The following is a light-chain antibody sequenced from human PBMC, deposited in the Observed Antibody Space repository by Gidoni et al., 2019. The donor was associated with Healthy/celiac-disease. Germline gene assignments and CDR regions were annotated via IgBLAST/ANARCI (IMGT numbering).Light chain of an antibody. V-gene: IGKV1-39*01. CDR1: QSIRSY. Sequence: DIQMTQSPSSLSASVGDRVTITCRASQSIRSYLNWYQQKPGKAPKLLIYAASSLKSGVPSRFSGSGSGTDFTLTISSLQPEDFATYYCQQSYSTPRTFGQXTKVEIK. CDR2: AAS. CDR3: QQSYSTPRT. J-gene: IGKJ1*01.